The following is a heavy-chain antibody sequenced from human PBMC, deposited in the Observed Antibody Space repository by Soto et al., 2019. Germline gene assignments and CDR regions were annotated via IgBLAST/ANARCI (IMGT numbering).Heavy chain of an antibody. V-gene: IGHV3-7*04. CDR1: GFTFTSYW. CDR3: ARGPLPTWGTYPLDY. D-gene: IGHD3-16*02. Sequence: EVQLVESRGGLVQPGGTLRHSCAASGFTFTSYWMTWVRQAPGKGLEWVANIKQDGGEKYYVGSVKGRFTISRDNAENSLYLQLDSLRAEDAAVYYCARGPLPTWGTYPLDYWGQGTLVTVSS. J-gene: IGHJ4*02. CDR2: IKQDGGEK.